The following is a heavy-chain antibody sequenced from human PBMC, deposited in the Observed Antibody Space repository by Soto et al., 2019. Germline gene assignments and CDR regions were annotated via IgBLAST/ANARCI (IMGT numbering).Heavy chain of an antibody. Sequence: PSETLSLTCTVSGVSISSYYWTWIRQPAGKGLEWIGRMYISGSTNYNPSLKSRVTMSVDTSRNHFSLKLRSVTAADTAVYYCASDQINQNVFDFWGQGTMVTVSS. CDR2: MYISGST. CDR1: GVSISSYY. V-gene: IGHV4-4*07. J-gene: IGHJ3*01. CDR3: ASDQINQNVFDF.